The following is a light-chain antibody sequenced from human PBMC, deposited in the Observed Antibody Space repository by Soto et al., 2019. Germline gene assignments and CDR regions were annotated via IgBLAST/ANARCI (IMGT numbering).Light chain of an antibody. CDR2: IND. CDR1: IYTLWYDF. J-gene: IGLJ1*01. Sequence: QSLLCQPGAVCAATGQHFKVSCSGNIYTLWYDFVSWYQPLPATGPKRIIYINDERPSGIPERYYGSKPGTSAAMGMTGLQTGDAADYYCGTWDNRRTGGGFGTGTSVTV. CDR3: GTWDNRRTGGG. V-gene: IGLV1-51*01.